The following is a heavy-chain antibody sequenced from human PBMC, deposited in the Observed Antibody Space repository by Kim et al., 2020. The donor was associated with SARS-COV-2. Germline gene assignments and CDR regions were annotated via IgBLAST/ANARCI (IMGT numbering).Heavy chain of an antibody. CDR2: ISSSSSYI. CDR1: GFTFSSYS. Sequence: GGSLRLSCAASGFTFSSYSMNWVRQAPGKGLEWVSSISSSSSYIYYADSVKGRFTISRDNAKNSLYLQMNSLRAEDTAVYYCAMSNWNDLEADYWGQGTLVTVSS. V-gene: IGHV3-21*01. J-gene: IGHJ4*02. D-gene: IGHD1-20*01. CDR3: AMSNWNDLEADY.